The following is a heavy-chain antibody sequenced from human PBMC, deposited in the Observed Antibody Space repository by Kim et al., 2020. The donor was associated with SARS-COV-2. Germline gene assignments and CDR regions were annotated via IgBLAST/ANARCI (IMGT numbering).Heavy chain of an antibody. CDR1: GGTFSSYA. V-gene: IGHV1-69*04. CDR2: IIPILGIA. D-gene: IGHD2-2*02. J-gene: IGHJ4*02. CDR3: ARALSPLDPAYCSSTSCYIDGPIDY. Sequence: SVKVSCKASGGTFSSYAISWVRQAPGQGLEWMGRIIPILGIANYAQKFQGRVTITADKSTSTAYMELSSLRSEDTAVYYCARALSPLDPAYCSSTSCYIDGPIDYWAREPWSPSPQ.